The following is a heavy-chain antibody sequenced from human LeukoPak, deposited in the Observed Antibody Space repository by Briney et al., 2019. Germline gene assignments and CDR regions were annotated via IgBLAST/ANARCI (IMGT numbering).Heavy chain of an antibody. J-gene: IGHJ1*01. Sequence: SSETLSLTCAVSGDYISSSSYYWGWIRQSPGTGLEWIGDIYHSGRTYYNPSLKSRVAISMDTSKNQFSLRLRSMTAADTAVFYCARRRYYDSTGYFEWGRGTLVTVSS. CDR2: IYHSGRT. V-gene: IGHV4-39*01. CDR1: GDYISSSSYY. D-gene: IGHD3-22*01. CDR3: ARRRYYDSTGYFE.